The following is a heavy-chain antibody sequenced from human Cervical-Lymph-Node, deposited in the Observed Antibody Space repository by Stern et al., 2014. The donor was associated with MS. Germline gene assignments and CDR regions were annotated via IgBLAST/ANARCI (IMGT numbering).Heavy chain of an antibody. J-gene: IGHJ6*02. CDR1: GGTFSSYA. D-gene: IGHD1-26*01. Sequence: QMQLVQSGAEVKEPGSSVKVSCKASGGTFSSYAISWVRQAPGPGLEGMGGIIPTFGTANYAQKFQGRVTITADESTSTAYMELSSLRSEDTAVYYCARGELKEGLVRGMDVWGQGTTVTVSS. CDR3: ARGELKEGLVRGMDV. CDR2: IIPTFGTA. V-gene: IGHV1-69*01.